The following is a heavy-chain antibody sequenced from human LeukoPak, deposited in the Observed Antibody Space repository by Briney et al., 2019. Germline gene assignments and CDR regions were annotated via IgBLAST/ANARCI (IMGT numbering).Heavy chain of an antibody. V-gene: IGHV4-39*01. CDR2: IYYSGST. CDR1: GGSISSSSYY. CDR3: ANTQWFGEPGYYYYMDV. Sequence: SETLSLTCTVSGGSISSSSYYWGWLRQPPGKGLEWIGSIYYSGSTYYNPSLKSRVTISVDTSKNQFSLKLSSVTAADTAVYYCANTQWFGEPGYYYYMDVWGKGTTVTISS. J-gene: IGHJ6*03. D-gene: IGHD3-10*01.